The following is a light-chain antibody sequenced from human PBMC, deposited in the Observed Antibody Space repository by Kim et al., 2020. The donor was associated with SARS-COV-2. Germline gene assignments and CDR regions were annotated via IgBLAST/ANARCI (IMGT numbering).Light chain of an antibody. CDR2: RHN. CDR1: SSDIGSNY. CDR3: AAWDDGLSGRV. V-gene: IGLV1-47*01. Sequence: QSVLTQPPSASGTPGQRVTISCSGSSSDIGSNYVYWYQQLPGTAPKILIYRHNQRPSGVPDRFSVSKSGTSASLAIIGLRSEDEADYYCAAWDDGLSGRVFGGGTQLTVL. J-gene: IGLJ3*02.